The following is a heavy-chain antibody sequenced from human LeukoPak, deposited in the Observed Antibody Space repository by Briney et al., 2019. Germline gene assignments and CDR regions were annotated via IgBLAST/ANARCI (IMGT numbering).Heavy chain of an antibody. J-gene: IGHJ4*02. D-gene: IGHD3-9*01. V-gene: IGHV1-46*01. CDR1: GYTFTSYY. CDR3: ARAQPATLPTYYDVLTGYLLY. CDR2: INPSGGST. Sequence: ASVKVSCNASGYTFTSYYMHWVRQAPGQGLEWMGIINPSGGSTSYAQKFQGRVTMTRDTSTSTVYMELSSLRSEDTAVYYCARAQPATLPTYYDVLTGYLLYWGQGTLVTVSS.